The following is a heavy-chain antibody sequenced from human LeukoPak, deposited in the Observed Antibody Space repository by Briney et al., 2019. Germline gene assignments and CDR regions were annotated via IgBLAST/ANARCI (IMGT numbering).Heavy chain of an antibody. CDR1: GYTFTSYG. CDR2: ISAYNGNT. D-gene: IGHD3-10*01. J-gene: IGHJ4*02. Sequence: ASVKVSCKASGYTFTSYGISWARQAPGRGLEWMGWISAYNGNTNYAQNLQGRVTMTTDTSTNTAYMELRSLRSDDTAVYYCARNNYYGSGSSQDYWGQGTLVTVSS. V-gene: IGHV1-18*01. CDR3: ARNNYYGSGSSQDY.